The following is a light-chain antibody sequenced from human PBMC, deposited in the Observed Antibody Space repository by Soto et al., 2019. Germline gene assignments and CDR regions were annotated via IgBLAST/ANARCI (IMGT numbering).Light chain of an antibody. Sequence: QFALTQPPSAPGSPGQSVPISGTGTTSDVGGYKYVPWYQKHPGKPPKLMILKVNKRPSGVPNRFSGSKSGNTASLTVSGLQAEDEADYYCSSYAGINNLGVFGTGTKVTVL. CDR3: SSYAGINNLGV. CDR1: TSDVGGYKY. CDR2: KVN. J-gene: IGLJ1*01. V-gene: IGLV2-8*01.